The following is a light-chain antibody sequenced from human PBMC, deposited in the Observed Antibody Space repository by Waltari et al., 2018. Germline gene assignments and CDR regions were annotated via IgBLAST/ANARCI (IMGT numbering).Light chain of an antibody. CDR1: ETISSW. CDR2: KAS. CDR3: QQFNTYPWT. V-gene: IGKV1-5*03. J-gene: IGKJ1*01. Sequence: DIQMTQSPSTLSASVGDRVTITCRASETISSWLAWYQQRPGKAPNLLIYKASRLGSGVPSRFSGSGSGTEFTLTISSLQPEDFATYYCQQFNTYPWTFDQGTKVDI.